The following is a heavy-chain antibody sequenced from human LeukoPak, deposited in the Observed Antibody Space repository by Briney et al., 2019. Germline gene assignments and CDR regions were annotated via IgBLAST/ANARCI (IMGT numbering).Heavy chain of an antibody. D-gene: IGHD1-26*01. Sequence: SETLSLTCTVSGGSISSSSYYWGWIRQPPGKGLEWIGSIYYSGSTYYNPSLKSRVTISVDTSKNQFSLKLSSVTAADTAVYYCARGGSQTIDYWGQGTLVTVSS. CDR1: GGSISSSSYY. J-gene: IGHJ4*02. CDR2: IYYSGST. CDR3: ARGGSQTIDY. V-gene: IGHV4-39*01.